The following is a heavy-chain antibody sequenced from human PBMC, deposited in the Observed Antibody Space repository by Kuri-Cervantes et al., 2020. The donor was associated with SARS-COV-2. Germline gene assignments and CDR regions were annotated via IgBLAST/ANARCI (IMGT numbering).Heavy chain of an antibody. CDR2: ISDSGGST. CDR3: AKGSYSSTLDYYYGMDV. V-gene: IGHV3-23*01. J-gene: IGHJ6*02. D-gene: IGHD6-13*01. Sequence: GGSLRLSCAASGFTFRSYAMSWVRQAPGKGLEWVSVISDSGGSTYYADSVKDRFTTSRDNHKNTLYLQMNSLRAEATAVYYCAKGSYSSTLDYYYGMDVWGQGTTVTVSS. CDR1: GFTFRSYA.